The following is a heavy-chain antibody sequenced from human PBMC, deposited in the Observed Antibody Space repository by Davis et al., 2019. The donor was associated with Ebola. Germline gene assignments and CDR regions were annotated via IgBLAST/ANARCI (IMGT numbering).Heavy chain of an antibody. CDR2: ISGSGIST. CDR3: AKGGGYFDFDY. CDR1: GFTFSSYA. V-gene: IGHV3-23*01. D-gene: IGHD4-23*01. Sequence: GESLKISCAASGFTFSSYAMSWVRQAPGKGLEWVSGISGSGISTYYAGSVKGRFTISRDNSKNTLYLQMDNLRADDTAVYYCAKGGGYFDFDYWGQGTLVTVSS. J-gene: IGHJ4*02.